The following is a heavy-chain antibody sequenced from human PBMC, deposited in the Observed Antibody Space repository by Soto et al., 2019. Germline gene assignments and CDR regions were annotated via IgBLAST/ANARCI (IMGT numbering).Heavy chain of an antibody. D-gene: IGHD6-19*01. CDR2: IYASDDK. Sequence: QITLKESGPTLVKPTQTLTLTCSFSGFSLSTSGVIVGWIRQPPGKALEWLALIYASDDKRYSPSLKSRLTSTKDTSRTQVVLTMTNVDPMDTATYYCAHTSRQWLPLGFWGQGILVTVSS. V-gene: IGHV2-5*01. CDR3: AHTSRQWLPLGF. CDR1: GFSLSTSGVI. J-gene: IGHJ4*02.